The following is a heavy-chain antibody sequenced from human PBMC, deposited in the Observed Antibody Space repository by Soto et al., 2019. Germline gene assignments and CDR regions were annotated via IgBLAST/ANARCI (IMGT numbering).Heavy chain of an antibody. Sequence: KPSETLSLTCAVSGVSVTNGDYYWTWMRQSPGKGLEWIGNIYYTETTNYNPSLNSRLSISIDTSRNQFSLQLTSVTAADTAIYYCARQRRGGYWLDPWGQGTLVTVSS. CDR2: IYYTETT. CDR1: GVSVTNGDYY. J-gene: IGHJ5*02. V-gene: IGHV4-30-4*01. CDR3: ARQRRGGYWLDP.